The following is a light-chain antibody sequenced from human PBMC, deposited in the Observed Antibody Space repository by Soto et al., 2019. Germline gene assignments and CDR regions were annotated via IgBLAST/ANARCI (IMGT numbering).Light chain of an antibody. CDR2: AVI. CDR3: SSYSISSTPNYV. J-gene: IGLJ1*01. V-gene: IGLV2-14*01. CDR1: SSDVGGYNY. Sequence: CVLNQPRSVSGLAGRAVTISCTGTSSDVGGYNYACWYQQHPGKAPKLMIYAVINRPSGVSNRCSGSKSGTTASLTISGLQAEDEADYYCSSYSISSTPNYVFGTGTKVT.